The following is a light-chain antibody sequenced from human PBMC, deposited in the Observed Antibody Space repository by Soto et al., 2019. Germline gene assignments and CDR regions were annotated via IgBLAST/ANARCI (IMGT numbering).Light chain of an antibody. J-gene: IGKJ5*01. Sequence: PGGRATLSCVASQTVSSNSLAWCQQRPGQAPRLLIYGASTRAAGIPDRFSGSGSGTDFTLTITRLEPEDSAVYFCQQYTGPPTTFGQGTRLEIK. CDR1: QTVSSNS. V-gene: IGKV3-20*01. CDR3: QQYTGPPTT. CDR2: GAS.